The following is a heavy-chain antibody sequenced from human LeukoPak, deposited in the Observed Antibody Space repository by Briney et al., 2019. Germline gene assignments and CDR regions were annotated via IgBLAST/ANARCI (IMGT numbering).Heavy chain of an antibody. CDR2: INSDGSST. D-gene: IGHD3-9*01. J-gene: IGHJ6*02. CDR3: ARDLLTLWYYYGMDV. CDR1: GFTFSSYW. V-gene: IGHV3-74*01. Sequence: PGGSLRLSCAASGFTFSSYWMRWVRHAPGKGLVWVSRINSDGSSTCYADSVNGLFTISRGNAKNTLYLQMNSLSAEDTAVYYCARDLLTLWYYYGMDVWGQGTTVTVSS.